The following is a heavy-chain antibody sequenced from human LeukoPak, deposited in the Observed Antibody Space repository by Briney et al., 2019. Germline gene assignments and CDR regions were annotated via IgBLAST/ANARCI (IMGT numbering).Heavy chain of an antibody. V-gene: IGHV4-31*03. Sequence: PSETLSLTCTVSGGSISSGGYYWSWIRQHPGKGREWIGYIYYSGSTYYNPSLKSRVTISVDTSKNQFSLKLSSVTAADTAVYYCAGSAGFLDIDYWGQGTLVTVSS. CDR1: GGSISSGGYY. J-gene: IGHJ4*02. CDR3: AGSAGFLDIDY. CDR2: IYYSGST. D-gene: IGHD3/OR15-3a*01.